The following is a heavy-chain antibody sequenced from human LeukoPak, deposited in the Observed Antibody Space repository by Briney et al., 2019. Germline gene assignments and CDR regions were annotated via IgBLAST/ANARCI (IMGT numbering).Heavy chain of an antibody. CDR2: INPTLGGT. CDR1: GYTFTGYY. D-gene: IGHD3-3*01. J-gene: IGHJ4*02. V-gene: IGHV1-2*02. Sequence: ASVKVSCKASGYTFTGYYMHWVRLAPGQGLEWMGWINPTLGGTNVAQKFQGRVTMTKDTSISTAYMELSRLRSDDTAVYYCARAPGSNPIYYFDYWGQGTLVTVSS. CDR3: ARAPGSNPIYYFDY.